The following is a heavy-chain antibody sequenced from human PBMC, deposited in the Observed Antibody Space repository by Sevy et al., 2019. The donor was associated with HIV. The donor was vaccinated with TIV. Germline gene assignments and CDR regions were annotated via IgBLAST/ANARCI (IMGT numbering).Heavy chain of an antibody. CDR1: GYTFTSYG. Sequence: ASVKVSCKASGYTFTSYGISWVRQAPGQGLEWMGWISAYNGNTNYAQKLQGRVTMTTDTSTSTAYMELRSLRSDDTAVYYCARGRGSRGGHKYLYYYGMDVWGQGTTVTVSS. CDR2: ISAYNGNT. V-gene: IGHV1-18*01. CDR3: ARGRGSRGGHKYLYYYGMDV. D-gene: IGHD6-19*01. J-gene: IGHJ6*02.